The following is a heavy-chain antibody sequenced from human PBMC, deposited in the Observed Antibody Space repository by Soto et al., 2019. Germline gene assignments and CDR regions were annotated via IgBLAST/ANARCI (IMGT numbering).Heavy chain of an antibody. CDR3: ARDRVTIFGVVIWLDY. CDR1: GGSVSSGSYY. V-gene: IGHV4-61*01. D-gene: IGHD3-3*01. J-gene: IGHJ4*02. CDR2: IYYSGST. Sequence: KASETLSLTCTVSGGSVSSGSYYWSWIRQPPGKGLEWIGYIYYSGSTNYNPSLKSRVTISVDTSKNQFSLKLSSVTAADTAVYYCARDRVTIFGVVIWLDYWGQGTLVTVSS.